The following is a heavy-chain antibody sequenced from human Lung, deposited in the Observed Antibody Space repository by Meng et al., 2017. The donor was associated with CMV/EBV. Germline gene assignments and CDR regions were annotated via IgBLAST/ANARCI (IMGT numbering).Heavy chain of an antibody. J-gene: IGHJ4*02. CDR3: ARDPTQYYYDTSGYDPDS. CDR2: ISYDGRNK. D-gene: IGHD3-22*01. Sequence: FTFSAYGKHWVRQAPGKRLEWVAVISYDGRNKNYADYVKGRFTISRNDSKNTLYLLMNSLRAEDTAVYYCARDPTQYYYDTSGYDPDSWGQGTLVTVSS. V-gene: IGHV3-30*04. CDR1: FTFSAYG.